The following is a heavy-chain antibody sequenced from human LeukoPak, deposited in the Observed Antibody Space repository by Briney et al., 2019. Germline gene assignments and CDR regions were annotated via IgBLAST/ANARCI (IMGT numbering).Heavy chain of an antibody. J-gene: IGHJ6*02. CDR3: AKDVEYSGAYYYYGMDV. CDR2: IRYDGSNK. CDR1: GCTFSSYG. Sequence: TGGSLRLSCAASGCTFSSYGMHWVRQAPGKGLERVAFIRYDGSNKYYADSVKGRFTISRDNSKNTLYLQMNSLRAEDTAVYYCAKDVEYSGAYYYYGMDVWGQGTTVTVSS. D-gene: IGHD6-6*01. V-gene: IGHV3-30*02.